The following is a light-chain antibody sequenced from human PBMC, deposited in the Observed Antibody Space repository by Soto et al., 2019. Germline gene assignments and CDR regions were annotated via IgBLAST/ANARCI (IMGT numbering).Light chain of an antibody. CDR1: SSNIGDNA. J-gene: IGLJ3*02. CDR3: ATWDGSLNGWV. V-gene: IGLV1-36*01. Sequence: QSVLTQPPSVSEAPRQRVTISCSGSSSNIGDNAVNWYQQLPGKAPKLLIYYNDQLPSGVSDRFSGSRSGTSASLAISGLQSEDEATYYCATWDGSLNGWVFGGGTQLTVL. CDR2: YND.